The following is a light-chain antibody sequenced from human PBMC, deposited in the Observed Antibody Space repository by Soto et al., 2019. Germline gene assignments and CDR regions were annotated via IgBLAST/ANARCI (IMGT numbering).Light chain of an antibody. CDR1: QSVGSN. CDR3: QQYNTWPPDRT. CDR2: GAS. V-gene: IGKV3-15*01. Sequence: EIVMTQSPATLSVSPGERATLSCRASQSVGSNLAWYQQKPGQAPRLLIYGASTRATGIPARFSGSGSGTECTLTISGLQCEDFAIYFCQQYNTWPPDRTFGQGTKVEIK. J-gene: IGKJ1*01.